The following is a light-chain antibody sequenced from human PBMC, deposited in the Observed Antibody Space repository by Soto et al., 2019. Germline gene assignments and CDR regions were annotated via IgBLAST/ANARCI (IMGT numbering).Light chain of an antibody. CDR3: SSYVGSNTYV. V-gene: IGLV2-23*01. Sequence: SALTQPASVSGSPGQSITISCTGTSSDVGSCDVVSWYQQHPGKVPKLLISEGSKRPSGVSNRFSGSKSGNTASLTISGLQAEDEADYYCSSYVGSNTYVFGTGTKVTVL. CDR2: EGS. J-gene: IGLJ1*01. CDR1: SSDVGSCDV.